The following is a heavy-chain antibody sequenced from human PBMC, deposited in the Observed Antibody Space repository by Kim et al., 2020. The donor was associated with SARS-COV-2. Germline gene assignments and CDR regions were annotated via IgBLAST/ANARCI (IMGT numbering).Heavy chain of an antibody. J-gene: IGHJ5*02. CDR3: ARLGVWFGELSWFDP. D-gene: IGHD3-10*01. CDR1: GFTVSSNY. CDR2: IYSGGST. Sequence: GGSLRLSCAASGFTVSSNYMSWVRQAPGKGLEWVSVIYSGGSTYYADSVKGRFTISRDNSKNTLYLQMNSLRAEDTAVYYCARLGVWFGELSWFDPWGQGTLVTVSS. V-gene: IGHV3-66*01.